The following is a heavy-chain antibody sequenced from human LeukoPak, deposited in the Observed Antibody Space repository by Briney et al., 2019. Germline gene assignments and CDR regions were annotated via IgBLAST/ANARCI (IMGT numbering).Heavy chain of an antibody. Sequence: VGTLRLSCAASGFTFSSYSMNWVRQAPGKGLEWVSSISSSSSYIYYADSVKGRFTISRDNAKNALYLQMNSLRAEDTAVYYCARDPCSTRCYSLHWGQGTLVTVPS. CDR3: ARDPCSTRCYSLH. CDR2: ISSSSSYI. J-gene: IGHJ4*02. D-gene: IGHD2-2*01. CDR1: GFTFSSYS. V-gene: IGHV3-21*01.